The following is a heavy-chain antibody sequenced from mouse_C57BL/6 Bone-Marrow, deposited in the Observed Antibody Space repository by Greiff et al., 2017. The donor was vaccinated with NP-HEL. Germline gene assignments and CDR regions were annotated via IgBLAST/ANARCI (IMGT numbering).Heavy chain of an antibody. V-gene: IGHV1-50*01. CDR3: ARYTTVVPNYFDY. D-gene: IGHD1-1*01. CDR1: GYTFTSYW. CDR2: IDPSDSYT. Sequence: VKLQQPGAELVKPGASVKLSCKASGYTFTSYWMQWVKQRPGQGLEWIGEIDPSDSYTNYNQKFKGKATLTVDTSSSTAYMQLSSLTSEDSAVYYCARYTTVVPNYFDYWGQGTTLTVSS. J-gene: IGHJ2*01.